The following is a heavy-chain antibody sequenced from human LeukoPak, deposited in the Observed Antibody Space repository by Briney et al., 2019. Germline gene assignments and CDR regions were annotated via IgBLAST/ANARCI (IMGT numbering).Heavy chain of an antibody. J-gene: IGHJ4*02. Sequence: GGSLRLSCAASGFTFSSYAMSCVRQAPGKGLEGVSAISGSGGSTYYADSVKGRFTISRDNSKNTLYLQMNSLRAEDTAVYYCAKPRNWYYFDYWGQGTLVTVSS. CDR1: GFTFSSYA. V-gene: IGHV3-23*01. D-gene: IGHD1-20*01. CDR2: ISGSGGST. CDR3: AKPRNWYYFDY.